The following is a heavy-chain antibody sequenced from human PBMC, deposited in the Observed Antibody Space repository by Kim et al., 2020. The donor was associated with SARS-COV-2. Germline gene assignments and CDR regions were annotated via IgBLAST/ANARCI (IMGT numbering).Heavy chain of an antibody. Sequence: SETLSLTCTVSGGSISSYYWSWIRQPPGKGLEWIGYIYYSGSTNYNPSLKSGVTISVDTSKNQFSLKLSSVTAADTAGYYWAGARGLGRAAAGTGIFDYWGQGTLVTVSS. V-gene: IGHV4-59*01. CDR1: GGSISSYY. J-gene: IGHJ4*02. CDR3: AGARGLGRAAAGTGIFDY. D-gene: IGHD6-13*01. CDR2: IYYSGST.